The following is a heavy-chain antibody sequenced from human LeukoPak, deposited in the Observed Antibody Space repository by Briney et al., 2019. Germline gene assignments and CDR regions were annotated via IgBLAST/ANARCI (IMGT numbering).Heavy chain of an antibody. CDR3: AKVRGMDV. J-gene: IGHJ6*02. CDR1: GFTFRNYA. CDR2: IDGGGGPT. Sequence: GGSLRLSCAASGFTFRNYAMSWVRQAPGKGLEWVSVIDGGGGPTYYADSVKGRFTISRDNSKNTLYLQMNSLRAEDTAVYYCAKVRGMDVWGQGTTVTVSS. V-gene: IGHV3-23*01.